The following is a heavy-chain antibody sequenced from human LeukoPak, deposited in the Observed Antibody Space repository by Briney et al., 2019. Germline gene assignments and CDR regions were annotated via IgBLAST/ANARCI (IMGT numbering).Heavy chain of an antibody. Sequence: SETLSLTCTVAGGAISTYSWSWIRQPPGNVLEWIGYISERGDSNSNLSLKSRVTMSVDTSKNQFSLKLSSVTAADTAVYYCARSKDILLGDSDAFDLWGRGTTVTVSS. CDR1: GGAISTYS. CDR3: ARSKDILLGDSDAFDL. V-gene: IGHV4-59*01. CDR2: ISERGDS. J-gene: IGHJ3*01. D-gene: IGHD2-21*01.